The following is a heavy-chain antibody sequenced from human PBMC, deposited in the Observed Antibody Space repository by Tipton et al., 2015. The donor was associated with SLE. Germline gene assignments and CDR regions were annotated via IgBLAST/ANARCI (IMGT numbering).Heavy chain of an antibody. V-gene: IGHV4-34*01. CDR1: DGSLSNYY. D-gene: IGHD3-10*01. CDR3: ARDLNYYGSGSYKGWFDP. Sequence: TLSLTCAVHDGSLSNYYWSWFRRPPGRGLEWIGTIHYAGGTYYNPSLRSRLTISVDTSKNQFSLKLSSVTAADTAVYYCARDLNYYGSGSYKGWFDPWGQGTLVTVSS. J-gene: IGHJ5*02. CDR2: IHYAGGT.